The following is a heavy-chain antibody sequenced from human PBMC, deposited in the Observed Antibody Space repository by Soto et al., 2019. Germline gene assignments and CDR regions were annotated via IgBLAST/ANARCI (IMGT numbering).Heavy chain of an antibody. CDR1: GFTFSSYG. J-gene: IGHJ5*02. CDR2: IWYDGSNK. V-gene: IGHV3-33*01. D-gene: IGHD3-22*01. CDR3: ARGKTNYEGWFDP. Sequence: QVQLVESGGGVVQPGRSLRLSCAASGFTFSSYGMHWVRQAPGKGLEWVAVIWYDGSNKYYADSVKGRFTISRDNSKNTLYLQMNSLRAEDTAVYYCARGKTNYEGWFDPWGQGTLVTVSS.